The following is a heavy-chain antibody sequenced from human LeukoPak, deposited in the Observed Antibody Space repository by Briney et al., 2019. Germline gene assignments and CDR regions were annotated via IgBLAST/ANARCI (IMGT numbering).Heavy chain of an antibody. Sequence: SETLSLTCTVSGGSISSFYWSWIRQPAGKGLEWIGRIYISGSTNYNPSLKSRVTISVDTSKNQFSLNLTSVTAADTAVYYCAKEAKYYDILIGYYRSFYYFDYWGQGTLVTVSS. CDR2: IYISGST. V-gene: IGHV4-4*07. J-gene: IGHJ4*02. CDR1: GGSISSFY. D-gene: IGHD3-9*01. CDR3: AKEAKYYDILIGYYRSFYYFDY.